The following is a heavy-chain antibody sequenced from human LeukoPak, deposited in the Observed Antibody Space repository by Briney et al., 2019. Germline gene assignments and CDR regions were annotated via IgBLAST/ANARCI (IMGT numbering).Heavy chain of an antibody. J-gene: IGHJ6*02. CDR2: TYYRSKWYN. Sequence: PSQTLSLTCAISGDSVSSNSAAWNWIRQSPSRGLEWLGRTYYRSKWYNDYAVSVKSRITINPDTSKNQFSLQLNSVTPEDTAVYYCARELSVATIPPYYYYYGMDVWGQGTTVTVSS. V-gene: IGHV6-1*01. CDR3: ARELSVATIPPYYYYYGMDV. CDR1: GDSVSSNSAA. D-gene: IGHD5-12*01.